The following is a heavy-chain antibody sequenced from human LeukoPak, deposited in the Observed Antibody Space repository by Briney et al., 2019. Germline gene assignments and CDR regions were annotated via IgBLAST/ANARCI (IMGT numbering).Heavy chain of an antibody. CDR1: GFTFDDYA. CDR2: ISWNSGSI. V-gene: IGHV3-9*01. D-gene: IGHD6-19*01. J-gene: IGHJ6*03. Sequence: GGSLRLSCAASGFTFDDYAMHWVRQAPGKGLEWVSGISWNSGSIGYADSVKGRFTISRDNAKNSLYLQMNSLRAEDTALYYCAKDKVAVYYYYYMDVWGEGTTVTVSS. CDR3: AKDKVAVYYYYYMDV.